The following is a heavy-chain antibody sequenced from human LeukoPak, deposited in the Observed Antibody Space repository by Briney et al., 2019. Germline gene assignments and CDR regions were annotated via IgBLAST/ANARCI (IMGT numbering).Heavy chain of an antibody. CDR3: ARAYYSGYDSPWFDP. CDR1: GGSISSHY. Sequence: SETLSLTCTVSGGSISSHYWSWIRQPPGKGLECIGYIYYSGSTNYNPSLKSRVTISVDTSKSQFSLKLSSVTAADTAVYYCARAYYSGYDSPWFDPWGQGTLVTVSS. J-gene: IGHJ5*02. CDR2: IYYSGST. V-gene: IGHV4-59*11. D-gene: IGHD5-12*01.